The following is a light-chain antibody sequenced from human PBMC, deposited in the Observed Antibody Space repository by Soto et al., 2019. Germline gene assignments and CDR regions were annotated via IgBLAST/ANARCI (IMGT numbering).Light chain of an antibody. J-gene: IGKJ4*01. Sequence: DIVMTQSPDSLAVSLGERATINCKSRQSVLYSSNNKNYLAWYQQKPGQSPKLLIYWASTRDSGVPDRFSGSGSGTDFTLTITSLQAEDVAVYYCQQYFSTPLTFGGGTKVEIK. CDR2: WAS. CDR3: QQYFSTPLT. CDR1: QSVLYSSNNKNY. V-gene: IGKV4-1*01.